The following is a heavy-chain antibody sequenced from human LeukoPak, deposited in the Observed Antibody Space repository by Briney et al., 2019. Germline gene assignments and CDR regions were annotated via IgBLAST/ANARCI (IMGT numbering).Heavy chain of an antibody. V-gene: IGHV1-69*01. CDR3: ARVGGYSSSPYWYYYYYGMDV. Sequence: SVTVSCKASGGTFSSYAISWVRQAPGQGLEWMGGIIPIFGTANYAQKFQGRVTITADESTSTAYMELSSLRSEDTAVYYCARVGGYSSSPYWYYYYYGMDVWGQGTTVTVSS. CDR2: IIPIFGTA. CDR1: GGTFSSYA. J-gene: IGHJ6*02. D-gene: IGHD6-6*01.